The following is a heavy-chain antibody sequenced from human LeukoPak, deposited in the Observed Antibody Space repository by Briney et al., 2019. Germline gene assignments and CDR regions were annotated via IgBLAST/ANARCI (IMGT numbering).Heavy chain of an antibody. Sequence: SEALSLTCTVSGGSISSYYWSWIRQPPGKGLEWIGYIYYSGSTNYNPSLKSRVTISVDTSKNQFSLKLSSVTAADTAIYYCARTVETITLIRGVAYYFDCWGQGTLVTVSS. CDR1: GGSISSYY. D-gene: IGHD3-10*01. CDR2: IYYSGST. J-gene: IGHJ4*02. CDR3: ARTVETITLIRGVAYYFDC. V-gene: IGHV4-59*12.